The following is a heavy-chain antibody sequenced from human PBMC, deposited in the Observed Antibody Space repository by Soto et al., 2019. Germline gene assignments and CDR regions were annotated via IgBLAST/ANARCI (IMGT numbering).Heavy chain of an antibody. J-gene: IGHJ4*02. D-gene: IGHD3-3*01. CDR2: IDPSDSYT. Sequence: GESRKISCKGSGYSFTSYWISWVRQMPGKGLEWMGKIDPSDSYTNYSPSFQGHVTISADKSIRTAYLQWSSLKASDTAMYYCARNGDFWSGSHDYWGQGNLVTVSS. CDR3: ARNGDFWSGSHDY. V-gene: IGHV5-10-1*01. CDR1: GYSFTSYW.